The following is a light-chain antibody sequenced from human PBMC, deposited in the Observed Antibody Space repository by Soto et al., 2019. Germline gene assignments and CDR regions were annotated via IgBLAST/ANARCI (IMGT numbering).Light chain of an antibody. CDR3: QQYNTWPFT. Sequence: EIVMTQSPATLSVSPGERATLSCRASQSISSNLAWYQQKPGQAPRLLIYGASTRDTGIPATFSGSWSGTEFTLTISSLQSEDFAVYYCQQYNTWPFTFGPGTKVDIK. CDR2: GAS. J-gene: IGKJ3*01. V-gene: IGKV3-15*01. CDR1: QSISSN.